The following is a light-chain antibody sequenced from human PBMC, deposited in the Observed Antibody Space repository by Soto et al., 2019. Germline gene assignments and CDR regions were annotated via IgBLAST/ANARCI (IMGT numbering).Light chain of an antibody. CDR1: QSLSSDY. CDR2: AAS. J-gene: IGKJ4*01. CDR3: QQYDSSLT. Sequence: EIVLTQSPGTLSLSPGERAALSCRASQSLSSDYLAWYQQKPGQAPRLLLYAASSRATGISDRFSGSGSGTDFTVSISSLEPEDVAVYYCQQYDSSLTFGGGTKVEIK. V-gene: IGKV3-20*01.